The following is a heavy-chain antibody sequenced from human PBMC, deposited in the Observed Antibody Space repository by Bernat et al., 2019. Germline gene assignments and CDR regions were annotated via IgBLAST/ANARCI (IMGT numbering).Heavy chain of an antibody. D-gene: IGHD3-10*01. CDR1: GFTFSSYW. J-gene: IGHJ3*02. CDR2: INSDGSST. CDR3: ARSYVASALLWCREVDAFDI. Sequence: EVQLVESGGGLVQPGGSLRLSCAASGFTFSSYWMHWVRQAPGKGLVWVSRINSDGSSTSYADSVKGRFTISRDNAKNTLYLQMNSLRAEDTAVYYCARSYVASALLWCREVDAFDIWGQGTMVTVSS. V-gene: IGHV3-74*01.